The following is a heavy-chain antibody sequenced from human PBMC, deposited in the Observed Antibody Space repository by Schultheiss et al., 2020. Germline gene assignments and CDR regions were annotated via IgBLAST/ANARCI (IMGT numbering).Heavy chain of an antibody. Sequence: ASVKVSCKASGYTFTSYYMHWVRQAPGQGLEWMGIINPSGGSTSYAQKFQGRVTMTRDTSTSTVYMELSSLRSEDTAVYYCAREFYDDYGDYRRADAFDIWGEGTMVTVSS. CDR3: AREFYDDYGDYRRADAFDI. V-gene: IGHV1-46*01. J-gene: IGHJ3*02. D-gene: IGHD4-17*01. CDR2: INPSGGST. CDR1: GYTFTSYY.